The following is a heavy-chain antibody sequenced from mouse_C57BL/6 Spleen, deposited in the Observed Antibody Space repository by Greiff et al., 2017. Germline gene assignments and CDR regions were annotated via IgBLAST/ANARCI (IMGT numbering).Heavy chain of an antibody. D-gene: IGHD1-1*01. Sequence: VQLQQPGAELVKPGASVKLSCKASGYTFTSYWMHWVKQRPGQGLEWIGMIHPNSGSTNYNEKFKSKATLTVDKSSSTAYMQLSSLTSEDSAVYYCASIITTVVARRDYFDYWGQGTTLTVSS. V-gene: IGHV1-64*01. CDR3: ASIITTVVARRDYFDY. CDR2: IHPNSGST. J-gene: IGHJ2*01. CDR1: GYTFTSYW.